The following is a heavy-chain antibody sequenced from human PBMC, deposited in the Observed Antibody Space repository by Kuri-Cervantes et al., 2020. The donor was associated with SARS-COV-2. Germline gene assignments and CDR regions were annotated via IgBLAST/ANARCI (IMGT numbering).Heavy chain of an antibody. J-gene: IGHJ3*02. CDR3: AREKLGIGAFDI. CDR1: GFTFSSYA. V-gene: IGHV3-30-3*01. Sequence: GGSLRLSCAASGFTFSSYAMHWVRQAPGKGLEWVAVISYDGSNKYYADSVKGRFTISRDNSKNTLYLQMNSLRAEDTAVYYRAREKLGIGAFDIWGQGTMVTVSS. CDR2: ISYDGSNK. D-gene: IGHD7-27*01.